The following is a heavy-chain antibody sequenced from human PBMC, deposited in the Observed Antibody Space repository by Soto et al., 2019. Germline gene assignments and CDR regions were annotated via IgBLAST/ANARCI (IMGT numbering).Heavy chain of an antibody. CDR2: ISYDGSNK. CDR1: GFTFSSYG. J-gene: IGHJ6*02. V-gene: IGHV3-30*18. D-gene: IGHD3-9*01. CDR3: AKDNPYYDILTGYTRYYYYGMDV. Sequence: RGSLRLSCAASGFTFSSYGMHGVRQAPGKGLEWGAVISYDGSNKYYADSVKGRFAISRDKSNNTRYLQMNSLRGEDTAVYSCAKDNPYYDILTGYTRYYYYGMDVWGQGTTVTVSS.